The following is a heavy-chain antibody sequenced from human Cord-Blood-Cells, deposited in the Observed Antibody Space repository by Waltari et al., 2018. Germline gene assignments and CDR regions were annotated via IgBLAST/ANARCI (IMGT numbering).Heavy chain of an antibody. V-gene: IGHV3-48*03. J-gene: IGHJ4*02. D-gene: IGHD6-13*01. CDR2: ISSSGSTI. Sequence: EVHLVESGGGLVQPGGSLRLSCAASGFTFSSYEMNWVRRAPGKGLEWVSYISSSGSTIYYADSVKGRFTVSRDNAKNSLYLQMNSLRAEDTAVYYCAREGRIAAAGTDYWGQGTLVTVSS. CDR3: AREGRIAAAGTDY. CDR1: GFTFSSYE.